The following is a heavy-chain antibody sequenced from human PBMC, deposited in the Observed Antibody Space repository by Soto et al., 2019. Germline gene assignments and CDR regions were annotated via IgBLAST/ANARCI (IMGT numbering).Heavy chain of an antibody. CDR2: IYYNAIT. CDR1: GDSVSSGAYY. J-gene: IGHJ5*02. D-gene: IGHD6-13*01. Sequence: QVKLQESGPGLVKPSETLSLTCTVSGDSVSSGAYYWSWVRQPPGKGLEWIGYIYYNAITNYNPSLKSRVTILVDTSKREISLTLNSVTAADTAVYDCARAKIAAAGSIFDPWGQGVLVTGSA. CDR3: ARAKIAAAGSIFDP. V-gene: IGHV4-61*08.